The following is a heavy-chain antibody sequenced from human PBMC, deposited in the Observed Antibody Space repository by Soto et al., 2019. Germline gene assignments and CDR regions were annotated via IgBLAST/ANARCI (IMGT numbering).Heavy chain of an antibody. CDR3: ARSAFWSGYYRYYYYYMDV. Sequence: SETLSLTCAVYGGSFSGYYWSWIRQPPGKGLEWIGEINHSGSTNYNPSLKSRVTISVDTSKNQFSLKLSSVTAADTAVYYCARSAFWSGYYRYYYYYMDVWGKGTTVTVS. D-gene: IGHD3-3*01. V-gene: IGHV4-34*01. J-gene: IGHJ6*03. CDR2: INHSGST. CDR1: GGSFSGYY.